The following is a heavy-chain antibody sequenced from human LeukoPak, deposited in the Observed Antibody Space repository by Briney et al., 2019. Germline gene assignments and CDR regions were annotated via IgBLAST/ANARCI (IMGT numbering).Heavy chain of an antibody. Sequence: SETLSLTCTVSGGSISSGDDYWSWIRQPPGKGLEWIGYIYYSGSTYYNPSLKSRVTISVDTSKNQFSLKLNSVTAADTAVYYCAREGALPAAEYFGYWGQGTLVTVSS. CDR3: AREGALPAAEYFGY. CDR2: IYYSGST. CDR1: GGSISSGDDY. D-gene: IGHD2-15*01. V-gene: IGHV4-30-4*01. J-gene: IGHJ4*02.